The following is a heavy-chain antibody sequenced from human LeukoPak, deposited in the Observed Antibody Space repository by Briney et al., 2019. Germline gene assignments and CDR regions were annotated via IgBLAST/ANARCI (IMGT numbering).Heavy chain of an antibody. V-gene: IGHV1-46*01. CDR2: INPSGGST. Sequence: ASVKVSCKASGYTFTSYNMHWVRQAPGQGLEWMGIINPSGGSTNYAQKFQGRVTMTRDMSTSTVYMELSSLRSEDTAVYYCAREPTILGAYGGSFDYWGQGTLVTVSS. CDR1: GYTFTSYN. D-gene: IGHD3-3*01. CDR3: AREPTILGAYGGSFDY. J-gene: IGHJ4*02.